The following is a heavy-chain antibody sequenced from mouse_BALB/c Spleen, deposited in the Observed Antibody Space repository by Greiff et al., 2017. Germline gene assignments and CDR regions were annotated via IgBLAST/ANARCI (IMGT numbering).Heavy chain of an antibody. V-gene: IGHV3-2*02. D-gene: IGHD3-3*01. CDR3: ARRAGRYYFDY. J-gene: IGHJ2*01. CDR2: ISYSGST. CDR1: GYSITSDYA. Sequence: EVQLQESGPGLVKPSQSLSLTCTVTGYSITSDYAWNWIRQFPGNKLEWMGYISYSGSTSYNPSLKSRISITRDTSKNQFFLQLNSVTTEDTATYYCARRAGRYYFDYWGQGTTLTVSS.